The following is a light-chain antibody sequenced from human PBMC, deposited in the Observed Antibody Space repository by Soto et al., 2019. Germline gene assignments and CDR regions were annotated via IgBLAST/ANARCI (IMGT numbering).Light chain of an antibody. CDR2: DES. J-gene: IGKJ2*01. Sequence: TQLTQSPSWLSAHVGDRVTITCRASQDIDIYLSWYQQKPGKVPKLLIYDESTLQSGVPSRFSGSGSGTDFTLTINNLQPEDFATYYCQQSYRTPYTLGQGTKVDIK. CDR1: QDIDIY. CDR3: QQSYRTPYT. V-gene: IGKV1-39*01.